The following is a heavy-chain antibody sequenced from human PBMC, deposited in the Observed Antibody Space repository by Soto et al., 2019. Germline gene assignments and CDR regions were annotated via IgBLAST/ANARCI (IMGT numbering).Heavy chain of an antibody. D-gene: IGHD6-6*01. CDR1: GYTFITYA. Sequence: ASVKVSCKASGYTFITYAIYWVRQAPGQRLEWMGWINAGNGNTKYSQKFQGRVTITRDTSARTAYMELRSLQSEDTAVYYCARSIAARLYYFYGMDVWGQGTTVTVSS. J-gene: IGHJ6*02. CDR3: ARSIAARLYYFYGMDV. CDR2: INAGNGNT. V-gene: IGHV1-3*01.